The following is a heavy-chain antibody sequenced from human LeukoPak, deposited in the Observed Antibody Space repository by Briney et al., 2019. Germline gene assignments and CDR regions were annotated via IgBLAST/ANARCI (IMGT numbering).Heavy chain of an antibody. V-gene: IGHV4-34*01. Sequence: ASETLSLTCAVYGGSFSGYYWRWIRQPPGKGLEWIGEINHSGSTNYNPSLKSRVTIAVVTSKNQFSLKLSSVTAADTAVYYCAVHYCSGGSCYNSDFDYWGQGTLVTVSS. CDR1: GGSFSGYY. D-gene: IGHD2-15*01. CDR2: INHSGST. J-gene: IGHJ4*02. CDR3: AVHYCSGGSCYNSDFDY.